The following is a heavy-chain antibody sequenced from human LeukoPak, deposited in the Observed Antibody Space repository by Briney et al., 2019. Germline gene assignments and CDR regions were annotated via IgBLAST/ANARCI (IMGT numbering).Heavy chain of an antibody. CDR3: AKGPHVEVSSGYYYYYYYMDV. CDR1: GFTFSSYG. CDR2: IWYDGSNK. J-gene: IGHJ6*03. Sequence: GGSLRLSCAASGFTFSSYGMHLVRQAPGKGLEWVAVIWYDGSNKYYADSVKGRFTISRDNSKNTLYLQMNSLRAEDTAVYYCAKGPHVEVSSGYYYYYYYMDVWGKGTTVTVSS. D-gene: IGHD3-22*01. V-gene: IGHV3-33*06.